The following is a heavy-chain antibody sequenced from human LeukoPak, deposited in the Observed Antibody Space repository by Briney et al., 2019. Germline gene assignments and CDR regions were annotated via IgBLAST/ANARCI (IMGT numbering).Heavy chain of an antibody. CDR3: AELGITMIGGV. D-gene: IGHD3-10*02. Sequence: GGSLRLSCAASGFTFSSYVMNWVRQAPGKGLEWVSYISSSGSTIYYADSVKGRFSISRDNAKNSLYLQMNSLRAEDTAVYYCAELGITMIGGVWGKGTTVTISS. J-gene: IGHJ6*04. CDR1: GFTFSSYV. CDR2: ISSSGSTI. V-gene: IGHV3-48*03.